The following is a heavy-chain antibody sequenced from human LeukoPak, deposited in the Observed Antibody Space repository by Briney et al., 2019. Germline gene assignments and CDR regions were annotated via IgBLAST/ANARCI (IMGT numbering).Heavy chain of an antibody. CDR2: IYTSGST. Sequence: PSETLSLTCTVSGGSISSGSYYWSWIRQPAGKGLEWIGRIYTSGSTNYNPSLKSRVTISVDTSKNRFSLKLSSVTAADTAVYYCARGGRVGPSSSRHWGQGTLVTVSS. V-gene: IGHV4-61*02. J-gene: IGHJ4*02. D-gene: IGHD6-13*01. CDR3: ARGGRVGPSSSRH. CDR1: GGSISSGSYY.